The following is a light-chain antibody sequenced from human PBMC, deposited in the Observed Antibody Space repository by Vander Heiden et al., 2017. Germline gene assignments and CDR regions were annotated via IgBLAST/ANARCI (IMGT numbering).Light chain of an antibody. J-gene: IGKJ5*01. CDR2: AAS. CDR1: QGISNY. CDR3: QKYNSFPIT. Sequence: DIQMTQSPSSLSASVGDRVTITCRASQGISNYLAWYQQKPGKVPKLLIYAASTLQIGVPSRFSGSGSETDFTLTISSLQPEDVATYYCQKYNSFPITFGQGTRLDIK. V-gene: IGKV1-27*01.